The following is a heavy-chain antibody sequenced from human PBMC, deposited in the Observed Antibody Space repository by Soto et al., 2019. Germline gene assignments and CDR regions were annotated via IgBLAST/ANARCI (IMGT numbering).Heavy chain of an antibody. J-gene: IGHJ5*02. V-gene: IGHV1-3*01. CDR3: ARDRALVVPAAIRAENWFDP. D-gene: IGHD2-2*01. CDR2: INAGNGNT. Sequence: GASVKVSCKISGYTFTSYAMHWVRQAPGQRLEWMGWINAGNGNTKYSQKFQGRVTITRDTSASTAYMELSSLSSEDTAVYYCARDRALVVPAAIRAENWFDPWGQGTLVTVSS. CDR1: GYTFTSYA.